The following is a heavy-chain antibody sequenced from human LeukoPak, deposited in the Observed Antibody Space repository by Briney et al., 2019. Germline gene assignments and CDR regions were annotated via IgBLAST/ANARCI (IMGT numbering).Heavy chain of an antibody. D-gene: IGHD3-3*01. CDR2: ISSSSSYI. CDR1: RFTFSSYS. CDR3: ARGSRFGVVERDAFDI. Sequence: GGSLRLSCAASRFTFSSYSMNWVRQAPGKGLEWVSSISSSSSYIYYADSVKGRFTISRDNAKNSLYLQMNSLRAEDTAVYYCARGSRFGVVERDAFDIWGQGTMVTVPS. V-gene: IGHV3-21*01. J-gene: IGHJ3*02.